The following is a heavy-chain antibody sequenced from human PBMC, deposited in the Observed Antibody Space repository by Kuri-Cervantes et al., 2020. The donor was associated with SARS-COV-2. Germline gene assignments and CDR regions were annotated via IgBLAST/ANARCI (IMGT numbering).Heavy chain of an antibody. J-gene: IGHJ6*03. CDR3: ATSHCSGGSCYPYYYYYYMDV. CDR2: ISYDGSNK. Sequence: GGSLRLSCAASGFTFSSYAMHWVRQAPGKGLEWVAVISYDGSNKYYADSVKGRFTISRDNSKNTLYLQMNSLRAEDTAVYYCATSHCSGGSCYPYYYYYYMDVWGKGTTVTVSS. CDR1: GFTFSSYA. V-gene: IGHV3-30*04. D-gene: IGHD2-15*01.